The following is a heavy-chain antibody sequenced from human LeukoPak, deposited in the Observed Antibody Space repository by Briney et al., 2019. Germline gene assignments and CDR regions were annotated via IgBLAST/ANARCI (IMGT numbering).Heavy chain of an antibody. CDR1: GYTFTDNY. J-gene: IGHJ6*02. Sequence: ASLTVSCKASGYTFTDNYIHWLRQAPGQGLEWMGWLNPDSAGTSYGRKFQGRVSMTRDTSISTAYMELSGLTSDDTAIYYCARGGKQWLVRYYYGVDVWGQGTTVIVSS. CDR2: LNPDSAGT. CDR3: ARGGKQWLVRYYYGVDV. V-gene: IGHV1-2*02. D-gene: IGHD6-19*01.